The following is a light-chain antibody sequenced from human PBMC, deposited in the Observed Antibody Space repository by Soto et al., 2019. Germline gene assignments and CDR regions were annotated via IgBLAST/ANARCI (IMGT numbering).Light chain of an antibody. CDR3: HQYHSYPLT. Sequence: DIQMTQSPSTLSASVGDRVTITCRASQSFSSWLAWYQQKPGKAPKLLIYRASSLESGVPSRFSGSGSGTEFTLTISSLQPDDFATYYCHQYHSYPLTFGGGTKVEIK. J-gene: IGKJ4*01. CDR1: QSFSSW. V-gene: IGKV1-5*03. CDR2: RAS.